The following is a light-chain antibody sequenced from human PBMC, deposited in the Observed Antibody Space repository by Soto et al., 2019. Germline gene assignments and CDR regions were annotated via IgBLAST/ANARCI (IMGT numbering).Light chain of an antibody. Sequence: QSVLTQPPSASGSLGQSVTLSCTGTTSDVGTCDYVSWYQHQPGKAPKVMIYEVSNRPSGVSDRFSGSKSGNTASLTISGLQAEDEADYYCSSYVGATTRVFGTGTKVTVL. J-gene: IGLJ1*01. V-gene: IGLV2-8*01. CDR3: SSYVGATTRV. CDR1: TSDVGTCDY. CDR2: EVS.